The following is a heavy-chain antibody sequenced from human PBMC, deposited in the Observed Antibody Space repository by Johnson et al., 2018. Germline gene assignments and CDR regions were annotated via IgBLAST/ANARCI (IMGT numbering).Heavy chain of an antibody. CDR2: IHQDGSDK. CDR1: GLSFGDYS. D-gene: IGHD7-27*01. V-gene: IGHV3-7*01. Sequence: QLVESGGGLMEPGRSLRLSCTASGLSFGDYSMSWFRQAPGKGLEWVASIHQDGSDKYYADSVKGRFIISRDNSKNTLFLQMNSLRPEDTAVYYCARVRPGFYDFYFDVWGKGTTVTVSS. CDR3: ARVRPGFYDFYFDV. J-gene: IGHJ6*03.